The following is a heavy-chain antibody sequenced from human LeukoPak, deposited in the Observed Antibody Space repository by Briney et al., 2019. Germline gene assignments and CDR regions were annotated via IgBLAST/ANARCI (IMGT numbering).Heavy chain of an antibody. CDR2: IFHSGTT. V-gene: IGHV4-30-4*01. D-gene: IGHD6-19*01. CDR1: GGSLSSDGFY. CDR3: ARAVAGRPHFDY. J-gene: IGHJ4*02. Sequence: SQTLSLTCTVSGGSLSSDGFYWSWIRQHPGKGLEWIGYIFHSGTTYCTPSLRSRVTISVDTSKNQFSLKLSSVTAADTAVYYCARAVAGRPHFDYWGQGTLVTVSS.